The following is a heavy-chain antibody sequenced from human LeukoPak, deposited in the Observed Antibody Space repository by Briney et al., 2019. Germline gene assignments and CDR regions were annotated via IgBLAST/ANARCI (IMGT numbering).Heavy chain of an antibody. CDR3: TRVAQSGPTGWFDP. Sequence: PGGSLRLSCAAPGFNLNSYMLNWVRQAPGKGLEWVSSISSTGSYIYYADSVKGRFTISRDNPGNVVYLQMDSLRAEDTAVYYCTRVAQSGPTGWFDPWGQGTLVTVSS. CDR2: ISSTGSYI. D-gene: IGHD3-10*01. J-gene: IGHJ5*02. V-gene: IGHV3-21*01. CDR1: GFNLNSYM.